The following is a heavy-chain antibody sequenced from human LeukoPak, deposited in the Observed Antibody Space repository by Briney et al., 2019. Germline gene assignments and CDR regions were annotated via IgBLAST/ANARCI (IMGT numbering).Heavy chain of an antibody. J-gene: IGHJ2*01. CDR3: ARRFSRVGYNYPNSKEYWYFDL. CDR1: GFIFSSYW. CDR2: INSDGSST. D-gene: IGHD5-24*01. V-gene: IGHV3-74*03. Sequence: GGSLRLSCAASGFIFSSYWMHWVRQAPGKGLVWVSRINSDGSSTKYAESVKGRFTISRDNAKNTLYLQMNSLRAEDTAVYYCARRFSRVGYNYPNSKEYWYFDLWGRGTLVTVSS.